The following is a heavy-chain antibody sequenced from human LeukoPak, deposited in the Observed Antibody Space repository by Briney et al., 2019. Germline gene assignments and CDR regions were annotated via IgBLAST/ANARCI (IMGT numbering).Heavy chain of an antibody. Sequence: SETLSLTCTVSGGSISSYYWSWIRQPPGKGLEWIGYIYYSGSTNYNPSLKSRVTISVDTSKNQFSLKLSSVTAADTAVYYCARSLGDYDFWSGYYLRPIFDYWGQGTLVTVSS. J-gene: IGHJ4*02. V-gene: IGHV4-59*08. CDR3: ARSLGDYDFWSGYYLRPIFDY. CDR2: IYYSGST. CDR1: GGSISSYY. D-gene: IGHD3-3*01.